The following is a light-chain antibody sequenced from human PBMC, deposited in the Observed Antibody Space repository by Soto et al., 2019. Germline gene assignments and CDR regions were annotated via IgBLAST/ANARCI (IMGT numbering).Light chain of an antibody. V-gene: IGLV2-8*01. Sequence: QSVLTQPPSASGSPGQSVTISCTGTSSDVGGYNYVSWYQQNPGKAPKLMIYEVSKRPSGVPDRFSGSKSGNTASLTFSGIQAEDEADYYFSSYAGSNHCVCGTGTKVNVL. CDR3: SSYAGSNHCV. CDR1: SSDVGGYNY. J-gene: IGLJ1*01. CDR2: EVS.